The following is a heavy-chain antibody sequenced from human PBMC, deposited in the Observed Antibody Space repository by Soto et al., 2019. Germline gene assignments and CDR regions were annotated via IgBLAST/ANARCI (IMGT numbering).Heavy chain of an antibody. J-gene: IGHJ6*03. CDR1: GFTFSSYP. Sequence: SLRLSCAASGFTFSSYPMHWVRQAPGKGLEHVSAISSNGDYIYYANSVKGRFTISRDNSKNTLFLQMGSLRVEDMAVYWCGRDPMTTVTTDNFYYYMDVWGKGTTVTVSS. CDR2: ISSNGDYI. D-gene: IGHD4-17*01. V-gene: IGHV3-64*01. CDR3: GRDPMTTVTTDNFYYYMDV.